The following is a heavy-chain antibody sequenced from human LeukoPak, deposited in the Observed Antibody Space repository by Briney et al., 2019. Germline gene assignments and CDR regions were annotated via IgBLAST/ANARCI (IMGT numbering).Heavy chain of an antibody. CDR3: AREGDGYNYNYYYYMDV. V-gene: IGHV1-69*06. J-gene: IGHJ6*03. CDR2: IIPIFGTA. Sequence: ASVKVSCKASGGTFSSYAISWVRQAPGQGLEWMGGIIPIFGTANYAQKFQGRVTITADKSTRTAYMELSSLRSEDTAVYYCAREGDGYNYNYYYYMDVWGKGTTVTVSS. D-gene: IGHD5-24*01. CDR1: GGTFSSYA.